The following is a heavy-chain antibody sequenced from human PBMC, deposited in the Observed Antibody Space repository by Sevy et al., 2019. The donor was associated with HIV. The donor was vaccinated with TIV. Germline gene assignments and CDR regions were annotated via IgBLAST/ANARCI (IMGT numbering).Heavy chain of an antibody. V-gene: IGHV3-11*01. Sequence: GSLRLSCAASGITFSDHYMSWIRQAPGKGLEWVAYITNSGTTKYYAASVKGRFTISRDNARNSLYLQMNSLTADDAAVYYCVRDSPYTSDDHWYFGIDVWGQGTTVTVSS. CDR3: VRDSPYTSDDHWYFGIDV. CDR1: GITFSDHY. J-gene: IGHJ6*02. CDR2: ITNSGTTK. D-gene: IGHD3-22*01.